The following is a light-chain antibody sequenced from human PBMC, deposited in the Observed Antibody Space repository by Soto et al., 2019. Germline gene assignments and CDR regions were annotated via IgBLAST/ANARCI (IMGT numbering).Light chain of an antibody. Sequence: EIEMTQSPATLSLAPGERVTLSCRASESVSTNLAWYQQKAGQAPRLLIYAASTRATGIPARFSGSGSGTDFTLTISSLEPEDFAVDYCQQRRNWQVTFGQGTRLETK. CDR3: QQRRNWQVT. CDR1: ESVSTN. CDR2: AAS. J-gene: IGKJ5*01. V-gene: IGKV3D-11*02.